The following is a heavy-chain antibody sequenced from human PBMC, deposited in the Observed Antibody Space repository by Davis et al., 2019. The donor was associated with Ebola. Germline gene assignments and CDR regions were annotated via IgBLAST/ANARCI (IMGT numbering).Heavy chain of an antibody. CDR2: ISGSGGST. Sequence: GESLKISCAASGFTFDDYAMHWVRQAPGEGLEWVSAISGSGGSTYYADSVKGRFTISRDNSKNTLYLQMNSLRAEDTAVYYCAKLASYSSSFYYGMDVWGQGTTVTVSS. CDR1: GFTFDDYA. J-gene: IGHJ6*02. CDR3: AKLASYSSSFYYGMDV. D-gene: IGHD6-6*01. V-gene: IGHV3-23*01.